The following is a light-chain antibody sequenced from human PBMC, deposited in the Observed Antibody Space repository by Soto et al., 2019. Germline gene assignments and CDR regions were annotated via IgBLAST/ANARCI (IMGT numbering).Light chain of an antibody. CDR2: AAS. V-gene: IGKV1-39*01. CDR3: QQSYSTPFT. Sequence: DLQMTQSPSSLSASVGDRVTITCRASQSISSYLNWYQQKPGKAPKLLIYAASSLQSGVPSRFSGSGSGTDFTLTIISLQPEDFATYYCQQSYSTPFTFGPGNKVDIK. CDR1: QSISSY. J-gene: IGKJ3*01.